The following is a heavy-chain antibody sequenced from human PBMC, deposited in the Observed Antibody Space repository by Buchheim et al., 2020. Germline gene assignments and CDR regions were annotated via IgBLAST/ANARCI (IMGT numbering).Heavy chain of an antibody. D-gene: IGHD6-13*01. CDR2: IRYDGSLV. CDR3: GRELQHLHEPGAPLDS. J-gene: IGHJ4*02. CDR1: GFSFDIYD. Sequence: QVQLVESGGGVVQPGRSLRLSCAASGFSFDIYDLHWVRQAPGKGLEWVAFIRYDGSLVYYADSVEGRFTISRDNSKNSLSLQMDSLNDEDAARYYGGRELQHLHEPGAPLDSWGQGIL. V-gene: IGHV3-33*01.